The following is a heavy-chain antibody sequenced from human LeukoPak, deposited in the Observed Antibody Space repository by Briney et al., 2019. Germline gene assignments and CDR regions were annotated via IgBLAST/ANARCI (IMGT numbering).Heavy chain of an antibody. D-gene: IGHD1-26*01. V-gene: IGHV4-4*02. CDR2: IYHSGNT. CDR3: AGDSGSYGNWFDP. Sequence: PSGTLSLTCAVSGGSISSSNWWSWVRQPPGKGLEWIGEIYHSGNTNYNPSLKSRVTISVDKSKNQFSLKLSSVTAADTAVYYCAGDSGSYGNWFDPWGQGTLVTVSS. J-gene: IGHJ5*02. CDR1: GGSISSSNW.